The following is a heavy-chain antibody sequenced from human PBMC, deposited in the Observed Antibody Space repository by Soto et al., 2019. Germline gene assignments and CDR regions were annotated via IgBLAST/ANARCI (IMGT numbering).Heavy chain of an antibody. J-gene: IGHJ4*02. CDR2: IIPIFGTA. V-gene: IGHV1-69*05. CDR3: ARAPPYSSGWYGRCVH. D-gene: IGHD6-19*01. CDR1: GGTFSSYA. Sequence: ASVKVSCKASGGTFSSYAISWVRQAPGQGLEWMGGIIPIFGTANYAQKFQGRVTITSDTSASTAYMELSSLRSEDTAVYYCARAPPYSSGWYGRCVHWGQGTLVTVSS.